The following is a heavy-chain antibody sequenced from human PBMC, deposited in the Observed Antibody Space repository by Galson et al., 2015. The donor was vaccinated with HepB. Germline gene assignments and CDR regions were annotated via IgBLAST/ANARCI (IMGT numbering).Heavy chain of an antibody. J-gene: IGHJ3*02. CDR3: ARSYDGSAFDI. CDR2: IYPGDSDS. V-gene: IGHV5-51*01. Sequence: QSGAEVKKPGESLQISCKGSEYSFTTYWVAWVRQMPGKGLEWMGIIYPGDSDSKYSPSFQGQVTISADKSVSTAYLQWSSLKASDTAIYYCARSYDGSAFDIWGQGTVVTVSS. CDR1: EYSFTTYW. D-gene: IGHD3-3*01.